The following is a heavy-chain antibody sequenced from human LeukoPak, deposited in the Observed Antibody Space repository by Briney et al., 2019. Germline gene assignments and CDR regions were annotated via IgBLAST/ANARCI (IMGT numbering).Heavy chain of an antibody. V-gene: IGHV4-59*01. CDR2: IYYSGST. J-gene: IGHJ4*02. CDR3: ARGLYYYDYYFDY. Sequence: SETLSLTCSVSGGSISSYYWSWIRQPPGKGLEWIGYIYYSGSTNYNPSLKSRVTISVDTSKNQFSLKLSSVTAADTAVYYCARGLYYYDYYFDYWGQGTLVTVSS. CDR1: GGSISSYY. D-gene: IGHD3-22*01.